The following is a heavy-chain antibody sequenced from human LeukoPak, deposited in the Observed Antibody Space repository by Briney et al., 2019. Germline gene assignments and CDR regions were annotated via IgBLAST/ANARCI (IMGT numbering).Heavy chain of an antibody. V-gene: IGHV3-23*01. J-gene: IGHJ4*02. CDR2: LSGSGDST. CDR3: ARIGRGYDFWSGYSLIFDY. Sequence: GGSLRLSCAASGFSFSSYAMSWVRQAPGKGLEWVSGLSGSGDSTYYTDSVKGRFTVSRDNSKNTLYLQINSLRAEDTAVYYCARIGRGYDFWSGYSLIFDYWGQGTLVTVSS. D-gene: IGHD3-3*01. CDR1: GFSFSSYA.